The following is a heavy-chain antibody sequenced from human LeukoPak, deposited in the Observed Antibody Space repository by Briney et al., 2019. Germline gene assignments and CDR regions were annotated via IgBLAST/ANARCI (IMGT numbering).Heavy chain of an antibody. D-gene: IGHD3-10*01. CDR1: GGSISSYY. CDR2: IYYSGST. J-gene: IGHJ6*02. V-gene: IGHV4-59*01. Sequence: PSETLSLTCTVSGGSISSYYWSWIRQPPGKGLEWIGYIYYSGSTNYNPSLTSRVTISVDTSKNQFSLKLSSVTAADTAVYYCAKGGGYYGSGSYYRDYYYGMDVWGQGTTVTVSS. CDR3: AKGGGYYGSGSYYRDYYYGMDV.